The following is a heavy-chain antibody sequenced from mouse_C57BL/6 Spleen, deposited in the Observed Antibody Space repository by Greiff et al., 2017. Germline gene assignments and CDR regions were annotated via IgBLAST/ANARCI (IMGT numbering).Heavy chain of an antibody. J-gene: IGHJ4*01. Sequence: EVQLQESGAELVRPGASVKLSCTASGFNINDDYMHWVKQRPEQGLEWIGWIDPENGDTEYASKFQGKATITEDTSSNTAYLQLSSLTSEDTAVYYCTKGSSYAMDYWGQGTSVTGSA. CDR1: GFNINDDY. V-gene: IGHV14-4*01. D-gene: IGHD1-1*01. CDR2: IDPENGDT. CDR3: TKGSSYAMDY.